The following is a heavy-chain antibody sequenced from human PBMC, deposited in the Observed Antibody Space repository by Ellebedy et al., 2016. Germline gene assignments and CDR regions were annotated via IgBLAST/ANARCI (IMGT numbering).Heavy chain of an antibody. CDR3: ARDKLAYGLGIDAFDF. V-gene: IGHV3-48*04. Sequence: GGSLRLSCAVSGFTFRGYTMSWVRQAPGKGLEWVAYISTSGTVIYYAEVVKGRFTISRANAENSLYLQMNSLRIEDTAVYYCARDKLAYGLGIDAFDFWGHGTKVTVSS. D-gene: IGHD4-17*01. J-gene: IGHJ3*01. CDR1: GFTFRGYT. CDR2: ISTSGTVI.